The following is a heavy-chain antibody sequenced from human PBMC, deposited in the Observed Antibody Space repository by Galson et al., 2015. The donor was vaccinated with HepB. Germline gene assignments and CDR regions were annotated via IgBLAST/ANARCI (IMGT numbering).Heavy chain of an antibody. V-gene: IGHV3-48*04. Sequence: SLRLSCAASGFTFSRYCMTWVRQAPGKGLEWVSYISSSSSTIYYVDSVKGRFTISRDNAMNSLYLQMNSLRAEDTAVYYCASYSSSWLDYWGQGTLVTVSS. J-gene: IGHJ4*02. CDR2: ISSSSSTI. CDR3: ASYSSSWLDY. CDR1: GFTFSRYC. D-gene: IGHD6-13*01.